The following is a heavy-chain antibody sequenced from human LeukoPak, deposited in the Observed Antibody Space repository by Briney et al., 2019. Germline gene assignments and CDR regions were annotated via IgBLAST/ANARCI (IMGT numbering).Heavy chain of an antibody. Sequence: SETLSLTCTVSGGSISSYYWSWIRQPPGKGLEWIGYIYYSGSTNYNPSLKSRVTISVDTSKNQFSLKLSSVTAADTAVYYCAGWGPVVLTGYYRYWYFDLWGRGTLVTVSS. D-gene: IGHD3-9*01. J-gene: IGHJ2*01. CDR2: IYYSGST. V-gene: IGHV4-59*08. CDR3: AGWGPVVLTGYYRYWYFDL. CDR1: GGSISSYY.